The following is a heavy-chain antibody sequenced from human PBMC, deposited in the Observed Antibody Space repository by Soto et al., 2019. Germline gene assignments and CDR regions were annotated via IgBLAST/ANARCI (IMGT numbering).Heavy chain of an antibody. CDR3: AKGPHTNVGWPDYFES. CDR2: SSPRGDTI. J-gene: IGHJ4*02. CDR1: GFSLANYP. V-gene: IGHV3-48*02. D-gene: IGHD6-19*01. Sequence: GGSLRLSCVASGFSLANYPMNWVRQTPGKGLEWISYSSPRGDTIYYADSVEGRFTISRDNARNSLSLHMSSLRDEDSARYYCAKGPHTNVGWPDYFESWGQGVPVTVPS.